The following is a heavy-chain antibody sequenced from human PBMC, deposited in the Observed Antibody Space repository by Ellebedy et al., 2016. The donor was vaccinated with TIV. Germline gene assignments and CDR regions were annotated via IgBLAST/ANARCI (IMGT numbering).Heavy chain of an antibody. D-gene: IGHD3-10*01. CDR3: ARQGSSGSWTYYGMDV. CDR1: GDSLTNQY. CDR2: IYFSGRT. J-gene: IGHJ6*02. Sequence: MPGGSLRLSCTVSGDSLTNQYWSWIRQPPGKGLEWIGYIYFSGRTNYNPSLKSRVTMSVDTSKDQFSLKVSSVTAADTAVYYCARQGSSGSWTYYGMDVWGRGTTVTVSS. V-gene: IGHV4-59*08.